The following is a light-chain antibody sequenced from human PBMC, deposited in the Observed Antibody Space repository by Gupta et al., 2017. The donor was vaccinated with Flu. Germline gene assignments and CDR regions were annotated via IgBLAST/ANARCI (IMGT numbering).Light chain of an antibody. CDR2: VYN. CDR1: SVRKSY. V-gene: IGLV3-19*01. J-gene: IGLJ2*01. CDR3: YSRDSTDNHQAV. Sequence: QTVRTTCQGDSVRKSYCSWYQHQPAPAPALVIYVYNIRPSAIPARFSFSSSGNTASLTITRAQAEDEADYYYYSRDSTDNHQAVFGGGTKLTVL.